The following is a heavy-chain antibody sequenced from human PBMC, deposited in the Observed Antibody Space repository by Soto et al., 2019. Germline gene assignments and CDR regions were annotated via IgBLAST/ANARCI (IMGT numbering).Heavy chain of an antibody. D-gene: IGHD6-13*01. CDR3: AWSPIAAAGNTTWDY. V-gene: IGHV1-69*02. CDR1: GGTFSSYT. J-gene: IGHJ4*02. Sequence: QVQLVQSGAEVKKPGSSVKVSCKASGGTFSSYTISWVRQAPGQGLEWMGRIIPILGIANYAQKFQGRVTITADKSTSTAYMELSSLRSEDTAVYFCAWSPIAAAGNTTWDYWGQGTLVTVSS. CDR2: IIPILGIA.